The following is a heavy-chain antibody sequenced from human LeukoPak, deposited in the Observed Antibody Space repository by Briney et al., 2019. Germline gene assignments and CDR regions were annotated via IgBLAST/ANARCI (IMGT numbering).Heavy chain of an antibody. Sequence: PGGSLRLSCAASGFTFSSYEMNWVRQAPGKGLEWVSGIFGSGGSTHYADSVKGRFTISRDNSKDTVYLQMNSLRAEDTAVYYCARDTIVGATGTDYWGQGTLVTVSS. CDR2: IFGSGGST. D-gene: IGHD1-26*01. CDR1: GFTFSSYE. J-gene: IGHJ4*02. CDR3: ARDTIVGATGTDY. V-gene: IGHV3-23*01.